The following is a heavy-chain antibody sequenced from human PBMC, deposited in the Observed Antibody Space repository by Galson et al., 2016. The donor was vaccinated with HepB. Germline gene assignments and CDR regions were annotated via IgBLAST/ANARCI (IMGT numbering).Heavy chain of an antibody. J-gene: IGHJ4*02. D-gene: IGHD3-16*01. Sequence: SLRLSCAASGFVFSTQSMNWVRQAPGKGLEWVAYIMSSSATIYYSDSVKGRFTISRDNAKNSLYLQMESLRDEDTAVYYCARGRGTSIITDPTFDYWGQGTLVTVSS. CDR3: ARGRGTSIITDPTFDY. V-gene: IGHV3-48*02. CDR1: GFVFSTQS. CDR2: IMSSSATI.